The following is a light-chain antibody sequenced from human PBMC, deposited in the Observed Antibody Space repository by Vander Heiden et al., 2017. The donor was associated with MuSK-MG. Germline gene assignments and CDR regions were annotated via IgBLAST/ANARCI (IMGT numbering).Light chain of an antibody. CDR2: QDS. Sequence: SYCLTQPPPVPVSPGQTASITCSGDKLGDKYACWYQQKPGQSPVLVIYQDSKRPSGIPERFSGSNSGNTATLTISGTQAMDEADYYCQAWDSSTVVFGGGTKLTVL. CDR3: QAWDSSTVV. V-gene: IGLV3-1*01. CDR1: KLGDKY. J-gene: IGLJ2*01.